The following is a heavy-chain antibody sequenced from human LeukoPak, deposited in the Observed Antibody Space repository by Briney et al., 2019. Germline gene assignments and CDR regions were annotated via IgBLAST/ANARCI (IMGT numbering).Heavy chain of an antibody. CDR2: IYYSGST. Sequence: PSETLSLTCTVSGGSISSGGYYWSWIRQHPGKGLEWIGYIYYSGSTYYNPSLKSRVTISVDTSKNQFSLKLSSVTAADTAVYYCARDIGVVPAAAPPSGGWFDPWGRGTLVTVSS. V-gene: IGHV4-31*03. J-gene: IGHJ5*02. CDR1: GGSISSGGYY. D-gene: IGHD2-2*01. CDR3: ARDIGVVPAAAPPSGGWFDP.